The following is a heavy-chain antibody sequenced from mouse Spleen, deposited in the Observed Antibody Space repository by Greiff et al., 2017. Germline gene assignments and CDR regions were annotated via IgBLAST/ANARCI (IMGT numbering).Heavy chain of an antibody. CDR2: SRNKANDYTT. Sequence: EVKLVESGGGLVQPGGSLRLSCATSGFTFSDFYMEWVRQPPGKRLEWIAASRNKANDYTTEYSASVKGRFIVSRDTSQSILYLQMNALRAEDTAIYYCARDGFITTVVADWYFDVWGAGTTVTVSS. CDR1: GFTFSDFY. V-gene: IGHV7-1*02. D-gene: IGHD1-1*01. J-gene: IGHJ1*01. CDR3: ARDGFITTVVADWYFDV.